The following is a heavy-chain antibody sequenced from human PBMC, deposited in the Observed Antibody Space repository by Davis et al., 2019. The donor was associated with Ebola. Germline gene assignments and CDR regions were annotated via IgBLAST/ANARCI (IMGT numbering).Heavy chain of an antibody. CDR3: ARLRVFGVVNYYYYGMDV. J-gene: IGHJ6*02. CDR2: IYSGGST. D-gene: IGHD3-3*01. V-gene: IGHV3-53*01. CDR1: GFTVSSNY. Sequence: GESLKISCAASGFTVSSNYMSWVRQAPGKGLEWVSVIYSGGSTYYADSVKGRFTISRDNSKNTLYLQMNSLRAEDTAVYYCARLRVFGVVNYYYYGMDVWGQGTTVTVSS.